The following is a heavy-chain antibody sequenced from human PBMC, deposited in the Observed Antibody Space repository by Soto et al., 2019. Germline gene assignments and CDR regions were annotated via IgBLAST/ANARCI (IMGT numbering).Heavy chain of an antibody. D-gene: IGHD4-17*01. CDR2: TYYRSKWYN. V-gene: IGHV6-1*01. CDR3: AREATVTTHDYYGMDV. J-gene: IGHJ6*02. CDR1: GDSLSSNSAA. Sequence: SQTLSLTCAISGDSLSSNSAACKLIWQTPSRGLECLGRTYYRSKWYNDYAVSVKSRITINPDTSKNQFSLQLNSVTPEDTAVYYCAREATVTTHDYYGMDVWGQGTTVTVSS.